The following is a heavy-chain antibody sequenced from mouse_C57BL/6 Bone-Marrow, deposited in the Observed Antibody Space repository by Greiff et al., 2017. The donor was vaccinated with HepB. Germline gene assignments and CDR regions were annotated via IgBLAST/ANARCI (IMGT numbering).Heavy chain of an antibody. Sequence: QVTLKESGPGILQPSQTLSLTCSFSGFSLSTFGMGVGWIRQPSGKGLEWLAHIWWDDDKYYNPALKSRLTISKDTSKNQVFLKIANVDTADTATYYCARMSNYYGSSEFAYWGQGTLVTVSA. CDR2: IWWDDDK. V-gene: IGHV8-8*01. D-gene: IGHD1-1*01. J-gene: IGHJ3*01. CDR1: GFSLSTFGMG. CDR3: ARMSNYYGSSEFAY.